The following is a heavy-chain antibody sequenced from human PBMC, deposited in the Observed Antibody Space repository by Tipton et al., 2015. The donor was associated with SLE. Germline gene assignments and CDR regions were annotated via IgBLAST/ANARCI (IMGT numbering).Heavy chain of an antibody. CDR2: IYYSGST. Sequence: TLSLTCTVSGGPISSSSYYWGWICQPPGKGLEWIGSIYYSGSTYYNPSLKSRFTISVDSSKNQFSLKLRSVTAADTAVYYCAGITMVQGVTPWGQGTLVTVSS. V-gene: IGHV4-39*07. CDR1: GGPISSSSYY. J-gene: IGHJ5*02. D-gene: IGHD3-10*01. CDR3: AGITMVQGVTP.